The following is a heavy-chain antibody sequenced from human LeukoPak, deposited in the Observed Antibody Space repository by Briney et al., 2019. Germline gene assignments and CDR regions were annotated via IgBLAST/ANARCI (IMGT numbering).Heavy chain of an antibody. CDR3: ARDRDYGGNIGAFDI. D-gene: IGHD4-23*01. CDR1: GFTFSSYS. V-gene: IGHV3-21*01. CDR2: TSSSSSYI. Sequence: PGGSLRLSCAASGFTFSSYSMNWVRQAPGKGLEWVSSTSSSSSYIYYADSVKGRFTISRDNAKNSLYLQMNSLRAEDTAVYYCARDRDYGGNIGAFDIWGQGTMVTVSS. J-gene: IGHJ3*02.